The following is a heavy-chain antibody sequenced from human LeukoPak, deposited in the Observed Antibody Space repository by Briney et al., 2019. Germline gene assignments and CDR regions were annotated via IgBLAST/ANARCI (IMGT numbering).Heavy chain of an antibody. Sequence: GGSLRLSCAASGFTFSSYSMNWVRQAPGKGLEWVSYISSSSSTIYYADSVKGRFTISRDNAKNTLYLQMDSLRAEDTAVYYCARGRYYDSSGHGAFDIWGQGTMVTVSS. V-gene: IGHV3-48*04. D-gene: IGHD3-22*01. CDR3: ARGRYYDSSGHGAFDI. J-gene: IGHJ3*02. CDR1: GFTFSSYS. CDR2: ISSSSSTI.